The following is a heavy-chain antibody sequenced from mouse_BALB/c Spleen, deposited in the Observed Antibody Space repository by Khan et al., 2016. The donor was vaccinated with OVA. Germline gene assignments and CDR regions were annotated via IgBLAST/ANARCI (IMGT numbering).Heavy chain of an antibody. Sequence: QVQLKQSGAELVRPGASVKLSCKASGYTFTNYWINWVKQRPGQGLEWLGNIYPSDSYTNYNQKFKDKATLTVDKSSSTAYMQLSSPTSEDSAVYYCTRSVYSYASIYDWYFDVWGAGTTVTVSS. V-gene: IGHV1-69*02. J-gene: IGHJ1*01. D-gene: IGHD1-1*01. CDR3: TRSVYSYASIYDWYFDV. CDR2: IYPSDSYT. CDR1: GYTFTNYW.